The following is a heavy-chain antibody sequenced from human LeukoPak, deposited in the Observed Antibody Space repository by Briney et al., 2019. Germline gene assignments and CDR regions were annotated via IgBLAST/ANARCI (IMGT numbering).Heavy chain of an antibody. J-gene: IGHJ3*02. Sequence: WETLSLTCTVSGGSIRGSNYFWGWIRQPPGKGLEWIGTIYYSGSTHYSPSLKSRVTISVDTSKNQFSLKLSSVTAADTAVYYCARQALSGEPIWGQGTMVTVSS. CDR2: IYYSGST. CDR1: GGSIRGSNYF. D-gene: IGHD1-14*01. V-gene: IGHV4-39*01. CDR3: ARQALSGEPI.